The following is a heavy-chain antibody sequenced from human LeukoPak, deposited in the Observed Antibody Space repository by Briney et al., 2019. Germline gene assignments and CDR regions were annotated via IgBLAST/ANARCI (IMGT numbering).Heavy chain of an antibody. J-gene: IGHJ4*02. D-gene: IGHD4-17*01. V-gene: IGHV4-39*07. CDR1: GGSISSSSYY. Sequence: SETLSLTCTVSGGSISSSSYYWGWIRQPPGKGLEWIGSIYYSGSTYYNPSLKSRVTISVDTSKNQFSLKLSSVTAADTAVYYCATLPLKRGDRLFDYWGQGTLVTVSS. CDR3: ATLPLKRGDRLFDY. CDR2: IYYSGST.